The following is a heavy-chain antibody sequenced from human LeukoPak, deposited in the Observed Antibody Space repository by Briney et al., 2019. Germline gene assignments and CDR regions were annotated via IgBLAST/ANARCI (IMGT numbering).Heavy chain of an antibody. V-gene: IGHV3-23*01. D-gene: IGHD3/OR15-3a*01. J-gene: IGHJ4*02. CDR3: AKDFRTGYSAHFDY. CDR1: GFTFRSHA. Sequence: GGSLRLSCVGSGFTFRSHAMSWVRQAPEKGLEFVSGIYENGGTTYYADSVKGRFSISRDNSKNTLYLQMDSLRGEDTAVYYCAKDFRTGYSAHFDYWGQGALVTVSS. CDR2: IYENGGTT.